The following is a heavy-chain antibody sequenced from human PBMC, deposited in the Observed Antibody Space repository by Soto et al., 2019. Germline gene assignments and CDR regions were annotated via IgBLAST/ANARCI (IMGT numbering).Heavy chain of an antibody. D-gene: IGHD2-21*02. CDR2: INGDGSKI. CDR1: GFSFRSFS. Sequence: GSLRLSCAASGFSFRSFSMNWVRQAPGKGLEWVSYINGDGSKIFYADSVKGRFTISRDNNKDLLYLQMNSLTDDDTAVYYCAREATPVVTPWVFDYWGRGTLVTVS. V-gene: IGHV3-48*02. J-gene: IGHJ4*02. CDR3: AREATPVVTPWVFDY.